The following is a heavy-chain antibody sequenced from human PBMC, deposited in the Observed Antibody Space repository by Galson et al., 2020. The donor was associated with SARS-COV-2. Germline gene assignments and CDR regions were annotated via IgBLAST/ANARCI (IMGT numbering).Heavy chain of an antibody. J-gene: IGHJ4*02. CDR1: GYTFTSYG. V-gene: IGHV1-18*01. D-gene: IGHD4-17*01. CDR3: ARIGHYYGDLRSKLEGFDY. CDR2: ISAYNGNT. Sequence: ASVKVSCKASGYTFTSYGISWVRQAPGQGLEWMGWISAYNGNTNYAQKLQGRVTMTTDTSTSTAYMELRSLRSDDTAVYYCARIGHYYGDLRSKLEGFDYWGQGTLVTVSS.